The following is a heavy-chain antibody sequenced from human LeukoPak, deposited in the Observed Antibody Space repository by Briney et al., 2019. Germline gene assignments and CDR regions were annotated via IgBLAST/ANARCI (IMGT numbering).Heavy chain of an antibody. CDR1: GFTFDDYA. CDR3: AKESSVHAFDI. D-gene: IGHD3-10*01. J-gene: IGHJ3*02. CDR2: ISWNSGSI. Sequence: AGGSLRLSCAASGFTFDDYAMHWVRQAPGKGLEWVSGISWNSGSIGYADSVKGRFTISRDNAKSSLYLQMNSLRAEDTALYYCAKESSVHAFDIWGQGTMVTVSS. V-gene: IGHV3-9*01.